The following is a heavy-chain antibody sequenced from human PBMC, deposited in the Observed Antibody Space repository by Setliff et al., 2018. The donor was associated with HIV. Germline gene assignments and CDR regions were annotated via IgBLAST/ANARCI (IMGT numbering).Heavy chain of an antibody. Sequence: KTSETLSLTCTVSGGSIGSYYWSWIRQPAGEGLEWIGRIYTSGSTNYNPSLKSRVTISVDTSKNQFSLKLSSVTAADTAVYYCAQLGMVDDFDYWGQGTLVTVSS. D-gene: IGHD1-1*01. V-gene: IGHV4-4*07. CDR1: GGSIGSYY. CDR3: AQLGMVDDFDY. CDR2: IYTSGST. J-gene: IGHJ4*02.